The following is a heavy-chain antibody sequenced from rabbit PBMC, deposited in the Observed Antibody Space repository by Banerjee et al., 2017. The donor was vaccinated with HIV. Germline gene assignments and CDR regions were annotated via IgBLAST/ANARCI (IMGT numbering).Heavy chain of an antibody. Sequence: QEQLEESGGDLVKPEGSLTLTRTASGFSFISSYWICWVRQAPGKGLEWIACIYTGSSGSTYYANWAKGRFTISKTPSTTVTLQMTSLTAADTATYFCARDRAGSGFYFNLWGPGTLVTVS. CDR2: IYTGSSGST. J-gene: IGHJ4*01. CDR1: GFSFISSYW. D-gene: IGHD8-1*01. V-gene: IGHV1S45*01. CDR3: ARDRAGSGFYFNL.